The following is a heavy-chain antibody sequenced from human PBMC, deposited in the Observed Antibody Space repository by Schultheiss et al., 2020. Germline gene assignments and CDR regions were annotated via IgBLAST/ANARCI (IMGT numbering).Heavy chain of an antibody. J-gene: IGHJ6*02. Sequence: SETLSLTCTISGGSISGYYWSWIRQPPGKGLEWIGYIYYSGSTNYNPSLKSRVTISVDTSKNQFSLKLSSVTAADTAVYYCARERWELLSIDRYYYGMDVWGQGTTVTVSS. CDR1: GGSISGYY. CDR3: ARERWELLSIDRYYYGMDV. V-gene: IGHV4-59*01. CDR2: IYYSGST. D-gene: IGHD1-26*01.